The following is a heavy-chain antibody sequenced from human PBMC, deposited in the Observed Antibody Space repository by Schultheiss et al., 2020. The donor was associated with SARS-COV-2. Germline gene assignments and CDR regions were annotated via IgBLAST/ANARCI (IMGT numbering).Heavy chain of an antibody. V-gene: IGHV4-59*04. CDR3: ARLGGGANTGDY. D-gene: IGHD3-16*01. CDR1: GGSISSYY. Sequence: SETLSLTCTVSGGSISSYYWSWIRQPPGKGLEWIGSIYHSGSTYYNPSLKSRVTISVDTSKNQFSLKLSSVTAADTAVYYCARLGGGANTGDYWGQGTLVTVSS. J-gene: IGHJ4*02. CDR2: IYHSGST.